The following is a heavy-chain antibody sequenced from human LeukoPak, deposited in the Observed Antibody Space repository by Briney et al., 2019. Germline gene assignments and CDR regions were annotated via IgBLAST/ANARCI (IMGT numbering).Heavy chain of an antibody. J-gene: IGHJ4*02. D-gene: IGHD3-3*01. CDR2: IYYSGST. CDR1: GGSNSSSSYY. Sequence: PSETLSLTCTVSGGSNSSSSYYWGLIRQPPVKGLEWIGSIYYSGSTYYNSSLKSRVTISVDTSKNQFSLKLSSVTAADTAVYYCARPSASLRFLEWYYFDYWGQGTLVTVSS. V-gene: IGHV4-39*01. CDR3: ARPSASLRFLEWYYFDY.